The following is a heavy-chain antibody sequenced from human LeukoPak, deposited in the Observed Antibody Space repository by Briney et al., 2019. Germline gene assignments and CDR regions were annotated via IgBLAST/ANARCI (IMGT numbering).Heavy chain of an antibody. D-gene: IGHD3-22*01. CDR3: ARGKYYYDGL. CDR2: ILYSGST. J-gene: IGHJ4*02. CDR1: GGTISNYN. V-gene: IGHV4-59*01. Sequence: SETLSLTCTVSGGTISNYNWSWLRQPPGKGLEWIGYILYSGSTNYNASLKRRVTISVDASKNQISLKLTSVTAADTAVYYCARGKYYYDGLWGQGTLVTVSS.